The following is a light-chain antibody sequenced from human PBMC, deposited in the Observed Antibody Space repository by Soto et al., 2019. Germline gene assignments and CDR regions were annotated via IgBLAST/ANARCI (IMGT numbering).Light chain of an antibody. CDR1: QSVSSAY. CDR3: NQYGSSHPSVT. Sequence: EIVFTPTPVTLSLSPWERVTLSCRSSQSVSSAYLAWYQQKRGQAPRLLIYGASNRATGIPDRFSGSGSGTDFTLTISRLEPEDFAVYYCNQYGSSHPSVTSGQGTRLEIK. J-gene: IGKJ5*01. V-gene: IGKV3-20*01. CDR2: GAS.